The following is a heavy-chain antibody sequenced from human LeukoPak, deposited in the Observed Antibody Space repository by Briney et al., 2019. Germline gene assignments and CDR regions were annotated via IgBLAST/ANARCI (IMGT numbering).Heavy chain of an antibody. V-gene: IGHV3-30*18. CDR3: AKDWAPYCGGDCYFNY. D-gene: IGHD2-21*02. CDR2: ISYDGSNK. J-gene: IGHJ4*02. CDR1: GLIFNNYG. Sequence: PGGSLRLSCAASGLIFNNYGMHWVRQAPGKGLEWVAVISYDGSNKNYADSVKGRFTISRDSSKNTVYLQMNSLRVEDTAVYYCAKDWAPYCGGDCYFNYWGQGTLVTVSS.